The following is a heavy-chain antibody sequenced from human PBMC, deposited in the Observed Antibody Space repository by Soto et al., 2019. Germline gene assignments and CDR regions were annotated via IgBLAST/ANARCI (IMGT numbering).Heavy chain of an antibody. J-gene: IGHJ5*02. CDR1: GYTFTSYG. CDR3: SCYFPQYYYDSSGYYFKPRFDP. CDR2: ISAYNGNT. D-gene: IGHD3-22*01. V-gene: IGHV1-18*01. Sequence: ASVKVSCKASGYTFTSYGISWVRQAPGQGLEWMGWISAYNGNTIYAQKFHGRDNMTTYSFTSTAYMALRSLRSDDTAVYYCSCYFPQYYYDSSGYYFKPRFDPWGQGSRVTVSS.